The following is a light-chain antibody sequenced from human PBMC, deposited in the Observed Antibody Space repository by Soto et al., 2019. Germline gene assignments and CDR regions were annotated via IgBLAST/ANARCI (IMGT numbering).Light chain of an antibody. J-gene: IGKJ3*01. V-gene: IGKV3-20*01. CDR1: QSVSSNY. CDR2: GAS. Sequence: EIVLTQSPGTLSWSPGERATLSCRASQSVSSNYLAWYQQKAGQAPRLLIYGASSRAAGTPDRFRGSVSGTDFTLTISRLEPEDCAGYYCQKYGSSPPMSFGPGTRVDI. CDR3: QKYGSSPPMS.